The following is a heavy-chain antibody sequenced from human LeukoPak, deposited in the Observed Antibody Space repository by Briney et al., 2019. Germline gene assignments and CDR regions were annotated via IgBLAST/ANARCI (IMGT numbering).Heavy chain of an antibody. CDR1: GGSISSYY. CDR3: ARVGSVGAIQTFDY. J-gene: IGHJ4*02. V-gene: IGHV4-59*08. Sequence: PSETLSLTCTVSGGSISSYYWSWIRQPPGKGLEWIGYIYYSGSTSYNPSLKSRVTISVDTSKNQFSLKLSSVTAADTAVYYCARVGSVGAIQTFDYWGQGTLVTVSS. D-gene: IGHD1-26*01. CDR2: IYYSGST.